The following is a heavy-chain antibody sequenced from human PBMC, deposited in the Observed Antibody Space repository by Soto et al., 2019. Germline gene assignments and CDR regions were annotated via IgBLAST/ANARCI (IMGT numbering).Heavy chain of an antibody. J-gene: IGHJ4*02. D-gene: IGHD3-3*01. CDR2: IKSKTDGGTT. Sequence: EVQLVESGGGLVKPGGSLRLSCAASGFTFSNAWMSWVRQAPGKGLEWVGRIKSKTDGGTTDYAAPGKRRFNISRDDSNNTLYLQMNSMKTEDTAVYYCTTDKTYYDFWSGYYVDYWGQGTLVTVSS. CDR1: GFTFSNAW. CDR3: TTDKTYYDFWSGYYVDY. V-gene: IGHV3-15*01.